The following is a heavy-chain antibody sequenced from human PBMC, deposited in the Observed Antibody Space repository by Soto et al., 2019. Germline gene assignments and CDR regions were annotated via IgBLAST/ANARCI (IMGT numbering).Heavy chain of an antibody. V-gene: IGHV3-11*01. J-gene: IGHJ4*02. Sequence: GGSLRLSCAASGFTFSDYYMSWIRQAPGKGLEWVSYISSSGSTIYYADSVKGRFTISRDNSKNTLYLQMNSLRAEDTAVYYWAKEHYYYGSGSYYNGPSYWGQGTLVTVSS. CDR3: AKEHYYYGSGSYYNGPSY. D-gene: IGHD3-10*01. CDR1: GFTFSDYY. CDR2: ISSSGSTI.